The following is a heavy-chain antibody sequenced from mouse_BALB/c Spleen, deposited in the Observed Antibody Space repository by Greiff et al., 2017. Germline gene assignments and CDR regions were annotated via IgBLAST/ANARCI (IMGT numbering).Heavy chain of an antibody. V-gene: IGHV1-18*01. J-gene: IGHJ2*01. CDR2: INPNNGGT. D-gene: IGHD2-10*02. CDR1: GYTFTDYN. CDR3: ARLEYGNYGFDY. Sequence: EVQLQQSGPELVKPGASVKIPCKASGYTFTDYNMDWVKQSHGKSLEWIGDINPNNGGTIYNQKFKGKATLTLDKSSSTDYMELRSLTSEDTAVYYCARLEYGNYGFDYWGQGTTLTVSS.